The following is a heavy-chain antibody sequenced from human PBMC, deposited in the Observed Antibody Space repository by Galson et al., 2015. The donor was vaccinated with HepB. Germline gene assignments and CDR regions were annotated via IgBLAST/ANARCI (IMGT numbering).Heavy chain of an antibody. D-gene: IGHD3-10*01. V-gene: IGHV3-48*01. Sequence: SLRLSCAASGFTFSSYSMNWVRQAPGKGLEWVSYISSSSSTIYYADSVKGRFTISRDNAKNSLYLQMNSLRAEDTAVYYCARYGEPNYYGSGSLDYWGQGTLVTVSS. J-gene: IGHJ4*02. CDR1: GFTFSSYS. CDR2: ISSSSSTI. CDR3: ARYGEPNYYGSGSLDY.